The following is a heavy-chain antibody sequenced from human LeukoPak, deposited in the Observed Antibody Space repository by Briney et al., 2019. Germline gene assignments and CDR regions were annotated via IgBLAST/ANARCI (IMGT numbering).Heavy chain of an antibody. D-gene: IGHD2-15*01. CDR3: ARRAGQVAATRGSYYYYYMDV. J-gene: IGHJ6*03. CDR1: GGSISSGGYY. Sequence: SQTLSLTCTVSGGSISSGGYYWSWIRQHPGKGLEWIGYIYYSGSTYYNPSLKSRVTISVDTSKNQFSLKLSSVTAADTAVYYCARRAGQVAATRGSYYYYYMDVWGKGTTVTVPS. CDR2: IYYSGST. V-gene: IGHV4-31*03.